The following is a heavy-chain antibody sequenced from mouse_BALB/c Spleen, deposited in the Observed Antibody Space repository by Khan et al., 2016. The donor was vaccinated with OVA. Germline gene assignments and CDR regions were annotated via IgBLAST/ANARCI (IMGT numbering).Heavy chain of an antibody. J-gene: IGHJ3*01. CDR1: GYSITSEFA. V-gene: IGHV3-2*02. CDR3: ARKDYEDYDPFPY. CDR2: INYSGNT. Sequence: EVQLVESGPGLVKPSQSLSLTCTVTGYSITSEFAWNWIRQFPGNKLEWMGYINYSGNTSFNPSLKSRTSITRDPSKNQFFLQLNSVTTEDTATYYCARKDYEDYDPFPYWGQGTLVTVSA. D-gene: IGHD2-4*01.